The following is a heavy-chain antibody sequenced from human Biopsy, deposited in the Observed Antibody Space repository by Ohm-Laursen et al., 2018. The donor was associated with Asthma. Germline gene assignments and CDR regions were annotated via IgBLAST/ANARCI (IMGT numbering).Heavy chain of an antibody. Sequence: GASVKVSRKASGDPFHTHAITWGRQAPGQGLEWMGGVLPFLCTTDHAQMFEGRVTITADESTSTAYMELSSLSSEDTAVYYCARGYSGSDRIVYYYSGLEVWGQGTTVTVSS. V-gene: IGHV1-69*13. CDR3: ARGYSGSDRIVYYYSGLEV. J-gene: IGHJ6*02. D-gene: IGHD5-12*01. CDR2: VLPFLCTT. CDR1: GDPFHTHA.